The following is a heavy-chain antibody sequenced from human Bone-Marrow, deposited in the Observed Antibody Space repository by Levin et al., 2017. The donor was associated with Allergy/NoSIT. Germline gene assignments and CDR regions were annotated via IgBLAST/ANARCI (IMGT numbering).Heavy chain of an antibody. J-gene: IGHJ4*02. CDR1: GFTFDDFA. Sequence: SLKISCAASGFTFDDFAMHWVRQVPGKGLEWVSGINWNRGIIGYADSVKDRFTISRDNARNSLFLQMNSLGPEDTALYCCAKGLNWGSPNTFDDWGQGTLVTVSS. CDR2: INWNRGII. CDR3: AKGLNWGSPNTFDD. V-gene: IGHV3-9*01. D-gene: IGHD7-27*01.